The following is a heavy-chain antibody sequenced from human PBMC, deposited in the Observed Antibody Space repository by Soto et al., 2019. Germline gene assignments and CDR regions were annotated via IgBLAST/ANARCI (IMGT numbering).Heavy chain of an antibody. J-gene: IGHJ3*02. CDR3: AKGHIVVVVAAADAFDI. CDR1: GFTFSSYA. CDR2: ISGSGGST. V-gene: IGHV3-23*01. D-gene: IGHD2-15*01. Sequence: GGSLRLSCAASGFTFSSYAMSWVHQAPGKGLEWVSAISGSGGSTYYADSVKGRFTISRDNSKNTLYLQMNSLRAEDTAVYYCAKGHIVVVVAAADAFDIWGQGTMVTVSS.